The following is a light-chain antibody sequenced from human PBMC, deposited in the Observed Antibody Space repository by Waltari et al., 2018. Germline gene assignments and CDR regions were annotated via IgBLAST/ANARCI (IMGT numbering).Light chain of an antibody. J-gene: IGKJ1*01. Sequence: EIVMTQSPATLSVSPGERVTLSCRASQSVSYNLAWYQRKPGQAPRLLMSASSTRATGVPARFSGSGSGTDFTLTISSLQSEDFAIYYCQQYNEWPPWTFGQGTRVEIK. CDR3: QQYNEWPPWT. CDR2: ASS. CDR1: QSVSYN. V-gene: IGKV3-15*01.